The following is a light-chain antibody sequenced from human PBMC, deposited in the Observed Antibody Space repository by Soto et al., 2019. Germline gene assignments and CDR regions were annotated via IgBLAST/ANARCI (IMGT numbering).Light chain of an antibody. CDR2: WAS. Sequence: DIVLTQSPDSLAVSLGERATINCKSSQTVLYYSNNKNFLAWYQQKSGQPPKMLIDWASTRESGVPDRFSGSGSGTNFTLTISSLQAEDGAVYYCQKYFNAPYSFGQGTKLEI. CDR1: QTVLYYSNNKNF. CDR3: QKYFNAPYS. J-gene: IGKJ2*03. V-gene: IGKV4-1*01.